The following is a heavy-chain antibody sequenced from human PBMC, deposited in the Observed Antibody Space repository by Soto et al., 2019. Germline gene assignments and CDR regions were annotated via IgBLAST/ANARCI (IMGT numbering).Heavy chain of an antibody. CDR3: AKHDFWTLYNTGLDS. J-gene: IGHJ4*02. V-gene: IGHV3-23*01. D-gene: IGHD3-3*01. CDR1: GFTFTSYA. Sequence: GSLRLSCSASGFTFTSYAMSCVRQAPGKGLEWVSGISGSGGDTKSADSVKGRFTISRDNFKNMLYLQMNSLRAEDTAVYYCAKHDFWTLYNTGLDSWGQGTLVTVSS. CDR2: ISGSGGDT.